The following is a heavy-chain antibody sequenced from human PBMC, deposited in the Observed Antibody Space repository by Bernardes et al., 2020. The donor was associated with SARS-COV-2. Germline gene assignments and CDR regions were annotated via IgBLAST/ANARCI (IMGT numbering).Heavy chain of an antibody. CDR2: IDVSSSII. D-gene: IGHD3-3*01. CDR1: GFTFTTYS. J-gene: IGHJ4*02. Sequence: GGSLRLSCAASGFTFTTYSMNWVRQAPGKGLEWISYIDVSSSIINYADSVKGRFTISRDNAKNSLYLQMDSLRAEDTAVYYCARGTHYDFWNNYSAYWGQGTLVTVSS. CDR3: ARGTHYDFWNNYSAY. V-gene: IGHV3-48*01.